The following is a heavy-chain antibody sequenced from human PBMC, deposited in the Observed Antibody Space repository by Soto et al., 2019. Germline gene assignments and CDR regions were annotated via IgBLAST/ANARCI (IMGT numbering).Heavy chain of an antibody. Sequence: ASVKVSCKASGYTFTSYGISWVRQAPGQGLEWMGWISAYNGNTNYAQKLQGRVTMTTDTSTSTAYMELRSLRSDDTAVYYCASEESSTSRGYSYMDVWGKGTTVTVSS. CDR2: ISAYNGNT. D-gene: IGHD6-6*01. V-gene: IGHV1-18*01. J-gene: IGHJ6*03. CDR3: ASEESSTSRGYSYMDV. CDR1: GYTFTSYG.